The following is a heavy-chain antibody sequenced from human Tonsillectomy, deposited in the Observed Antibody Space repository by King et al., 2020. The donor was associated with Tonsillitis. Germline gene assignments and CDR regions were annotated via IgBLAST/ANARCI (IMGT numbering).Heavy chain of an antibody. D-gene: IGHD1-1*01. CDR1: GGTFSSYA. J-gene: IGHJ4*02. CDR3: KRGWIRESSGTTYNDIYY. V-gene: IGHV1-69*06. CDR2: IIPIFGAT. Sequence: QLVQSGAEVKKPGSSVKVSCKASGGTFSSYALTWVRQAPGQGLEWMGGIIPIFGATSYAQKFRGRIAITADKSTYTDYMVFSSLRSEDTAVYFCKRGWIRESSGTTYNDIYYWGQGTLVTVSS.